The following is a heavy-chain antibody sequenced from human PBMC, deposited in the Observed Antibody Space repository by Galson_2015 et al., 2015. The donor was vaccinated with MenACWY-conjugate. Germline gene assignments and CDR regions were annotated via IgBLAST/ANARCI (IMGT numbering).Heavy chain of an antibody. V-gene: IGHV3-21*01. CDR3: TRDNSMDV. CDR1: GFSFRSKT. Sequence: SLRLSCAASGFSFRSKTMNWVRQAPGKGLEWVSAISSCSSSIYYADSVKGRFTISRDNAKNSLYLQMNSLRAEDTAVYYCTRDNSMDVWGQGTTVTVSS. J-gene: IGHJ6*02. CDR2: ISSCSSSI.